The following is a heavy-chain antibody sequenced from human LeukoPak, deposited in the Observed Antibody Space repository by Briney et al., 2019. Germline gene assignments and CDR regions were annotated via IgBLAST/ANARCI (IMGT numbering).Heavy chain of an antibody. CDR2: INHSGST. J-gene: IGHJ4*02. V-gene: IGHV4-34*01. CDR3: ARGRRHGLRYFDWLLLAGYFDY. CDR1: GGSFSGYY. Sequence: SETLSLTCAVYGGSFSGYYWSWIRQPPGKGLEWIGEINHSGSTNYNPSLKSRVTISVDTSKNQFSLKLSSVTAADTAVYYCARGRRHGLRYFDWLLLAGYFDYWGQGTLVTVSS. D-gene: IGHD3-9*01.